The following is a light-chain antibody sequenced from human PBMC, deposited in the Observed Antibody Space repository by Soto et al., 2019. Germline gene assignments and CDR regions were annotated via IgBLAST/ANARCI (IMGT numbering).Light chain of an antibody. CDR2: GVS. V-gene: IGKV3-20*01. CDR3: QQYNNWPMWT. J-gene: IGKJ1*01. CDR1: QSVSGSD. Sequence: EVMLTQSPGTLSLSPGERATVSCRASQSVSGSDLAWYQQKPGQAPRLLISGVSNRATGTPDRFSGSGSGTDFTLTISSLEPEDFAVFYCQQYNNWPMWTFGQGTKVDI.